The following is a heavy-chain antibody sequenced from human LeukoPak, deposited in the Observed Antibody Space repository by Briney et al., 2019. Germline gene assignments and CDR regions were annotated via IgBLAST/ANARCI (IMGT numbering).Heavy chain of an antibody. J-gene: IGHJ6*02. CDR1: GFTFSDYY. V-gene: IGHV3-11*06. CDR2: ISSSSSYT. CDR3: ARVGPLNYYDSSGYYSPYGMDV. Sequence: GGSLRLSCAASGFTFSDYYMSWIRQAPGKGLQWVSYISSSSSYTNYADSVKGRFTISRDNAKNSLYLQMNSLRAEDTAVYYCARVGPLNYYDSSGYYSPYGMDVWGQGTTVTVSS. D-gene: IGHD3-22*01.